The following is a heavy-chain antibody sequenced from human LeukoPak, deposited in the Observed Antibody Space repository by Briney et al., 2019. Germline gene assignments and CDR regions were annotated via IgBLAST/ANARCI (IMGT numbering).Heavy chain of an antibody. CDR1: GFIFSTYT. V-gene: IGHV3-30*04. J-gene: IGHJ4*02. CDR2: ISFDGSDK. D-gene: IGHD2-21*02. Sequence: PGGSLRLSCAASGFIFSTYTMHWVRQAPGKGLEWVAVISFDGSDKYYADPVKGRFTISRDVSKSTLYLEMNSLRPDDAAVYYCARMGGTVLTYRPFDYWGQGTLVTVSS. CDR3: ARMGGTVLTYRPFDY.